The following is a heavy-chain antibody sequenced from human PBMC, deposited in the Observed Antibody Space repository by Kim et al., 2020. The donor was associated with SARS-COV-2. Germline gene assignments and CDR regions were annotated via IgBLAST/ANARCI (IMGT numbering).Heavy chain of an antibody. V-gene: IGHV4-59*01. CDR2: IYYSGST. CDR3: ARSIAAAAHFQGNFDY. J-gene: IGHJ4*02. CDR1: GGSISSYY. D-gene: IGHD6-13*01. Sequence: SETLSLTCTASGGSISSYYWSWIRQPPGKGLEWIGYIYYSGSTNYNPSLKSRVTISVDTSKNQFSLKLSSVTAADTAVYYCARSIAAAAHFQGNFDYWGQGTLVTVSS.